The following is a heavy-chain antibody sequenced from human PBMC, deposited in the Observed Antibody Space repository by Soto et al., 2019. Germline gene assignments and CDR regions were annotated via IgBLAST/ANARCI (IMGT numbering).Heavy chain of an antibody. J-gene: IGHJ4*02. CDR2: INHTSGGT. D-gene: IGHD6-19*01. V-gene: IGHV1-2*02. CDR1: RYTFTGYY. CDR3: ERGPSYSIVWYVYY. Sequence: ASLTVSCKDSRYTFTGYYMHWVRQASGQGLEWMGWINHTSGGTNYAQKRQGRVTMTRDTSISTAYMELSRLRSEDTAVYYCERGPSYSIVWYVYYWGQGILV.